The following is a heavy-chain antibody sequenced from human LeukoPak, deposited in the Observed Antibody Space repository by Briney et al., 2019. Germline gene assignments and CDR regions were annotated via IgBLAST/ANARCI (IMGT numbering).Heavy chain of an antibody. CDR1: GFTFSSYW. V-gene: IGHV3-7*01. J-gene: IGHJ6*03. Sequence: GGSLRLSCAASGFTFSSYWMSWVRQAPGMGLEWVANIKQDGSEKYYVDSVKGRFTISRDNAKNSLYLQMNSLRAEDTAVYYCAREVSPAPYYMDVWGKGTTVTVSS. D-gene: IGHD2-21*01. CDR2: IKQDGSEK. CDR3: AREVSPAPYYMDV.